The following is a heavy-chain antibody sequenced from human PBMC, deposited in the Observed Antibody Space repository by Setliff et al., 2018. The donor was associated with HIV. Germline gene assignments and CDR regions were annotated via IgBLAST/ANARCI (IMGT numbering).Heavy chain of an antibody. J-gene: IGHJ6*03. CDR2: INSDGTST. CDR3: ANSYSASGNYHYYDYLDV. D-gene: IGHD3-10*01. Sequence: GGSLRLSCAASGFTFSPYWMHWVRQAPGKGLVWVSRINSDGTSTTYADSVKGRFTISRDNAKNTLYLQMNSLRAEDTAVYYCANSYSASGNYHYYDYLDVWGKGTTVTVSS. V-gene: IGHV3-74*03. CDR1: GFTFSPYW.